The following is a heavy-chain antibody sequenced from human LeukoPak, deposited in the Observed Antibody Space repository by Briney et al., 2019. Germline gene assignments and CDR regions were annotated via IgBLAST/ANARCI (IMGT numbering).Heavy chain of an antibody. J-gene: IGHJ3*02. CDR1: GYTFTSYA. Sequence: GASVKVSCKASGYTFTSYAMHWVRQAPGQRLEWMGWINAGNGNTKYSQKFQGRVTITRDTSASTAYMELSSLRSEDTAVYYCARVQFLEWLYTPGGKEPNVRVRSPPGNAFDIWGQGTMVTVSS. V-gene: IGHV1-3*01. D-gene: IGHD3-3*01. CDR3: ARVQFLEWLYTPGGKEPNVRVRSPPGNAFDI. CDR2: INAGNGNT.